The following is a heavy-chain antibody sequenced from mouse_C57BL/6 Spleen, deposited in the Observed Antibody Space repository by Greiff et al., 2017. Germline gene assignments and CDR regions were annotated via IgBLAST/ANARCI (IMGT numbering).Heavy chain of an antibody. J-gene: IGHJ4*01. CDR2: ISSGSSTI. CDR3: ARRHYGSSYGAMDY. V-gene: IGHV5-17*01. CDR1: GFTFSDYG. Sequence: EVNVVESGGGLVKPGGSLKLSCAASGFTFSDYGMHWVRQAPEKGLEWVAYISSGSSTIYYADTVKGRFTISRDNAKNTLFLQMTSLRSEDTAMYYCARRHYGSSYGAMDYWGQGTSVTVSS. D-gene: IGHD1-1*01.